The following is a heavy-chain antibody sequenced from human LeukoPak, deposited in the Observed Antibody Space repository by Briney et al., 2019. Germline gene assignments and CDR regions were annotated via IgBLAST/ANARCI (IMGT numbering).Heavy chain of an antibody. V-gene: IGHV4-4*07. CDR3: AREIIAAAGKLCYYYGMDV. J-gene: IGHJ6*02. Sequence: PSETLSLTCTVSGGSISSYYWSWIRQPAGKGLEWIGRIYTSGSTNYNPSLKSRVTMSVDTSKNQFSLKLSSVTAADTAVYYCAREIIAAAGKLCYYYGMDVWGQGTTVTVSS. CDR1: GGSISSYY. D-gene: IGHD6-13*01. CDR2: IYTSGST.